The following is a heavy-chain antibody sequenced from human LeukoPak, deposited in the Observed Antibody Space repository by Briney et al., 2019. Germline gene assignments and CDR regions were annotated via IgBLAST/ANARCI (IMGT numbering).Heavy chain of an antibody. CDR1: VYTLTTCG. CDR2: MSGSNGNT. V-gene: IGHV1-18*04. J-gene: IGHJ4*02. D-gene: IGHD3-10*01. Sequence: GASVTVSCKTSVYTLTTCGISWVRQAPRQGLEWMGWMSGSNGNTKYAQTAQSRVTMTTDTSTTTAYMKVRSLRSDDTAVYYCARDRDRMVQGVTALFDYWGQGTLVTVSS. CDR3: ARDRDRMVQGVTALFDY.